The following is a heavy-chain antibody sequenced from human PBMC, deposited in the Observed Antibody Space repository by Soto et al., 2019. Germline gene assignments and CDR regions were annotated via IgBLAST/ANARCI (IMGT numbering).Heavy chain of an antibody. CDR2: INPSGGST. CDR1: GYTFTSYY. V-gene: IGHV1-46*01. D-gene: IGHD3-10*01. CDR3: ARSFLWFGGLYSYFDY. J-gene: IGHJ4*02. Sequence: ASVKVSCKASGYTFTSYYMHWVRQAPGQGLEWMGIINPSGGSTSYAQKFQGRVTMTRDTSTSTVYMELSSLRSEDTAVYYCARSFLWFGGLYSYFDYWGQGTLVTVSS.